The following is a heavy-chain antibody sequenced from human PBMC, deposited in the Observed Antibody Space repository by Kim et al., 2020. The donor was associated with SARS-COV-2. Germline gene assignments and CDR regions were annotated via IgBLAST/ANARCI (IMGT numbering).Heavy chain of an antibody. CDR3: ARGRGGAAALTYYFDY. Sequence: KFQGRVTITADESTSTAYMELSSLRSEDTAVYYCARGRGGAAALTYYFDYWGQGTLVTVSS. V-gene: IGHV1-69*01. J-gene: IGHJ4*02. D-gene: IGHD6-13*01.